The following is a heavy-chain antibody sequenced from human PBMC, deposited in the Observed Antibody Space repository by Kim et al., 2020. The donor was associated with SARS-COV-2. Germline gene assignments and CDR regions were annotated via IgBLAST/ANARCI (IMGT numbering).Heavy chain of an antibody. V-gene: IGHV4-39*01. Sequence: SLQSRVTISVDTSKNQFSLTLNSVTAADTAIYYCARRIYYGSGTYKNYFDPWGQGTLVTVSS. CDR3: ARRIYYGSGTYKNYFDP. J-gene: IGHJ5*02. D-gene: IGHD3-10*01.